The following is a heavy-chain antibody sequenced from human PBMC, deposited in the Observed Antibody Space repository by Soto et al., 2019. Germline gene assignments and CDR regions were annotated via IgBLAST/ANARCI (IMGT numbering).Heavy chain of an antibody. CDR1: GFTFSSYG. V-gene: IGHV3-30*18. CDR3: AKDFSLPAGPLSEYFQH. Sequence: QVQLVESGGGVVQPGRSLRLSCAASGFTFSSYGMHWVRQAPGKGLEWVAVISYDGSNKYYADSVKGRFTISRDNSKNTLYLQMNSLRAEDTAVYYCAKDFSLPAGPLSEYFQHWGQGTLVTVSS. J-gene: IGHJ1*01. CDR2: ISYDGSNK.